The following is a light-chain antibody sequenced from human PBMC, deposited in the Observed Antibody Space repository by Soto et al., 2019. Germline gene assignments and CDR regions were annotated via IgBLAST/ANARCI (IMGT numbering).Light chain of an antibody. V-gene: IGLV1-51*01. CDR3: GTWDSSLSAGGV. J-gene: IGLJ3*02. CDR1: SSNIGNNY. Sequence: QAVVTQPPSVSAAPGQTVTISCSGSSSNIGNNYVSWYQQLPGTAPKLLIYDNNKRPSGIPDRFSGSKSGTSATLGITGLQTGDEADYYCGTWDSSLSAGGVFGGGTKVTVL. CDR2: DNN.